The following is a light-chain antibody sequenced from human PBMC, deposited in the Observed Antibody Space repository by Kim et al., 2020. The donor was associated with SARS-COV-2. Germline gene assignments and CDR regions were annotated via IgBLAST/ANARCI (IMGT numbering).Light chain of an antibody. Sequence: SVSPGQTASITCSGDKLGDKYACWYQQKPGQSPVLVIDQDSKRPSGIPERFSGSNSGNTATLTISGTQAMDEADYYCQAWDSSTWVFGGGTQLTVL. CDR3: QAWDSSTWV. V-gene: IGLV3-1*01. J-gene: IGLJ3*02. CDR2: QDS. CDR1: KLGDKY.